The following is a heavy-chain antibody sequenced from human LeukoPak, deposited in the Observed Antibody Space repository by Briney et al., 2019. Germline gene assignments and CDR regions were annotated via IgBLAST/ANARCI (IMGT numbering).Heavy chain of an antibody. Sequence: GTSQRLSCVASGLSISNHGMHWVRQAPGKGLEWVSVVARDGGAKFYADSVKGRFTLSRDNSKNMFFLQMNFLTVEDTAIYYCAREATWGQWYFDHWGQGTPVIVSS. V-gene: IGHV3-30*03. CDR1: GLSISNHG. D-gene: IGHD6-19*01. CDR3: AREATWGQWYFDH. CDR2: VARDGGAK. J-gene: IGHJ4*02.